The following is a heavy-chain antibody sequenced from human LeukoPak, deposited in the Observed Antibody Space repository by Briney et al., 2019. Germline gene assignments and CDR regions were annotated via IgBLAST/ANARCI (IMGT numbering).Heavy chain of an antibody. CDR3: AKRGVVIRVILVGFHKEAYYFDS. Sequence: GGSLRLSCAVSGITLSNYGMNWVRQAPGKGLEWVAGISDSGGRTNYADSVKGRFTISRDNPKNTLYLQMNSLRAEDTAVYFCAKRGVVIRVILVGFHKEAYYFDSWGQGTLVTVSS. J-gene: IGHJ4*02. CDR2: ISDSGGRT. V-gene: IGHV3-23*01. CDR1: GITLSNYG. D-gene: IGHD3-22*01.